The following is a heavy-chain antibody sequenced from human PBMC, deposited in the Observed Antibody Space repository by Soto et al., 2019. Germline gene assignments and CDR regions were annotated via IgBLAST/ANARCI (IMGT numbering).Heavy chain of an antibody. Sequence: QVQLVQSGAEVRKPGASVKVSCKASGYIFTSYVIHWVRQAPGQRLEWMGWISAGNGNTKYSQPFQGRVTITRDTSASTVYMDLSSLRSEDTAMYYCARRLEGYYYGMDVWGQGTTVTVSS. CDR3: ARRLEGYYYGMDV. J-gene: IGHJ6*02. CDR1: GYIFTSYV. D-gene: IGHD3-22*01. V-gene: IGHV1-3*01. CDR2: ISAGNGNT.